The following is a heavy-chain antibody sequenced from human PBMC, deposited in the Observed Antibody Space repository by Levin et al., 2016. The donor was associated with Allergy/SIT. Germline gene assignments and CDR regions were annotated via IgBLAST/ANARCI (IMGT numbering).Heavy chain of an antibody. CDR2: INHSGST. CDR3: ARGKQLPSMNSHAFDY. CDR1: GGSFSGYY. Sequence: SETLSLTCAVYGGSFSGYYWSWIRQPPGKGLEWIGEINHSGSTRYNPSLKNRVAISVDTSKSQFSLKLNSVTAADSAVYHCARGKQLPSMNSHAFDYWGRGVLVTVSS. J-gene: IGHJ4*01. D-gene: IGHD6-13*01. V-gene: IGHV4-34*01.